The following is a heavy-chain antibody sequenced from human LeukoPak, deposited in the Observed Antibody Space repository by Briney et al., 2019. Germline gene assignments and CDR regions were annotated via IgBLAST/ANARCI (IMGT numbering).Heavy chain of an antibody. Sequence: GGSLRLSCAASEFTFSNYYMAWVRQAPGKGLGWVANIKQDGSVKNYVDSVKGRFTISRDNAKNSLYLQMNSLRAEDTAVYYCARDVSGALDYWGQGTLVTVSA. CDR1: EFTFSNYY. CDR2: IKQDGSVK. CDR3: ARDVSGALDY. J-gene: IGHJ4*02. D-gene: IGHD7-27*01. V-gene: IGHV3-7*01.